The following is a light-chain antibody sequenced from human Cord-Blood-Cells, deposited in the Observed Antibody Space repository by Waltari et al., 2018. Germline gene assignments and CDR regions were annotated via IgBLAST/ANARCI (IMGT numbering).Light chain of an antibody. CDR2: WAS. V-gene: IGKV4-1*01. CDR1: HSVLYSSNNKYF. Sequence: DIVLTQSPDSLAVSLGERATINCKSSHSVLYSSNNKYFLAWYQQKPGQPPKLLRCWASTRESGFPDRFSGRRSGTDSTPTISSLQADDVAVDYGQQYYSTPLTFGGGPKVEIK. J-gene: IGKJ4*01. CDR3: QQYYSTPLT.